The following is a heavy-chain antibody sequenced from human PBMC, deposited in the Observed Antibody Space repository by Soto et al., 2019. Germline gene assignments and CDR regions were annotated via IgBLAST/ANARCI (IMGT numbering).Heavy chain of an antibody. Sequence: PSETLSLTCAVYGGSFSGYYWSWIRQPPGKGLEWIREINHSGSTNYNPSLKSRVTISVDTSKNQFSLKLSSVTAADTAVYYCARVVVVVAATFNWFDPWGQGTLVTVSS. CDR1: GGSFSGYY. V-gene: IGHV4-34*01. CDR3: ARVVVVVAATFNWFDP. CDR2: INHSGST. J-gene: IGHJ5*02. D-gene: IGHD2-15*01.